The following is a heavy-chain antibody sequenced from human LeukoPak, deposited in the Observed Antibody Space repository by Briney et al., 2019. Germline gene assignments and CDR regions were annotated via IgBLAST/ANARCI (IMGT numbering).Heavy chain of an antibody. CDR3: ARGPPGEDHYYLDV. Sequence: ASVKVSCKASGYTFTSYYMHGVRQAPGQGLEWMGIINPSGGSTSYAQKFQGRVTMTRDTSTSTAYMDLTSLTSEDTAVYYCARGPPGEDHYYLDVWAKGTTVTVSS. D-gene: IGHD7-27*01. CDR2: INPSGGST. J-gene: IGHJ6*03. CDR1: GYTFTSYY. V-gene: IGHV1-46*01.